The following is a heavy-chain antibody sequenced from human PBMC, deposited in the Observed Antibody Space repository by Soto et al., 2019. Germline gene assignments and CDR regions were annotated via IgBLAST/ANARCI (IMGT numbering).Heavy chain of an antibody. CDR3: ARHKYDILTGDNYYFDY. CDR1: GASISSYY. CDR2: IYYSGST. D-gene: IGHD3-9*01. J-gene: IGHJ4*02. Sequence: SETLSLTCTVSGASISSYYWSWIRQPPGKGLEWIGYIYYSGSTNYNPSLKSRVTISVDTSKNQFSLKASDTAMYYCARHKYDILTGDNYYFDYWGQGTLVTVSS. V-gene: IGHV4-59*08.